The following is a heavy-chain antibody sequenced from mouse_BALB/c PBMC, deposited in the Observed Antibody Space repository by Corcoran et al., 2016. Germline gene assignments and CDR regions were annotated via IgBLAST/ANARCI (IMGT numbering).Heavy chain of an antibody. J-gene: IGHJ3*01. CDR1: GYTFKNYG. CDR2: INTYTGEP. D-gene: IGHD1-1*01. Sequence: QIQLVQSGPELKKPGETVKISCKASGYTFKNYGMNWVKQAPGKGLKWMGWINTYTGEPTYADDFKGRFAFSLETSASTAYLQINNLKNEDTATYFCARDYGSSQAWFAYWGQGTLVTVSA. CDR3: ARDYGSSQAWFAY. V-gene: IGHV9-3-1*01.